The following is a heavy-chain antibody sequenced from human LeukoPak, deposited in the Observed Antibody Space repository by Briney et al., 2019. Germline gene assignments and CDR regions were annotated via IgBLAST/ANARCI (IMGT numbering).Heavy chain of an antibody. J-gene: IGHJ4*02. D-gene: IGHD3-9*01. V-gene: IGHV3-30*18. CDR1: GFTFSSYG. Sequence: GRSLRLSCAASGFTFSSYGMHWVRQAPGKGLEWVAVISYDGSNKYYADSVKGRFTISRDNSKNTLDLQMNSLRAEDTAVYYCAKDFDWLLDYWGQGTLVTVCS. CDR2: ISYDGSNK. CDR3: AKDFDWLLDY.